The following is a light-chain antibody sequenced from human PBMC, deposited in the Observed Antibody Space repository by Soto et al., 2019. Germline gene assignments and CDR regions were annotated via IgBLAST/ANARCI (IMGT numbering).Light chain of an antibody. J-gene: IGKJ3*01. V-gene: IGKV3-15*01. CDR3: QQYNNWPLT. CDR1: QSVSIN. Sequence: EIVMTQSPATLSVSPGEGATLSCRASQSVSINLAWYQQKPGQAPRLLIYGASTRATGIPARFSGSGSGADFTLTISSLRSEDFAVYYCQQYNNWPLTFGPGTKVDIK. CDR2: GAS.